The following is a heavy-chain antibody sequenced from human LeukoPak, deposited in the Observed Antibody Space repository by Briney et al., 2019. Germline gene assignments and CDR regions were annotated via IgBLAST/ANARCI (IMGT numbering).Heavy chain of an antibody. D-gene: IGHD3-9*01. Sequence: GGSLRLSCAASGFTFSSYAMSWVRQAPGKGVEWVSAISGSGGSIYYADSVKGRFTISRDNSKNTLYLQMNSLRAEDTAVYYCAGGGSYDILTGYYYYFDYWGQGTLVTVSS. CDR1: GFTFSSYA. J-gene: IGHJ4*02. V-gene: IGHV3-23*01. CDR2: ISGSGGSI. CDR3: AGGGSYDILTGYYYYFDY.